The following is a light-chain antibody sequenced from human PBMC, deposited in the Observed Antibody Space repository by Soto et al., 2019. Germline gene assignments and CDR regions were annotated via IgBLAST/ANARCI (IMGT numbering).Light chain of an antibody. CDR3: QQVHRYPLT. CDR1: HGISSY. J-gene: IGKJ4*01. Sequence: DIQLTQSPSFLSASVGDRVIITCRASHGISSYLAWYQQKPGKAPKLLIYAASTLQSGVPSRFSGSGSGTEFTLTISSLQPEDFATYYCQQVHRYPLTFGGGTKVEIK. V-gene: IGKV1-9*01. CDR2: AAS.